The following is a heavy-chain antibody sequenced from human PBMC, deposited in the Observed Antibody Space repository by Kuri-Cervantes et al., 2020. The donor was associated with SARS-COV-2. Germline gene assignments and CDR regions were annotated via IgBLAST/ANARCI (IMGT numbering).Heavy chain of an antibody. J-gene: IGHJ4*02. Sequence: GESLKISCAASGFTFSSYGMHWVRQAPGKGLEWVSVIYSGGSTYYADSVKGRFTISRDNAKNSLYLQMNSLRAEDTAVYYCAREPTSVGRGCSSTSCYYEVDYWGQGTLVTVSS. CDR3: AREPTSVGRGCSSTSCYYEVDY. CDR1: GFTFSSYG. D-gene: IGHD2-2*01. CDR2: IYSGGST. V-gene: IGHV3-NL1*01.